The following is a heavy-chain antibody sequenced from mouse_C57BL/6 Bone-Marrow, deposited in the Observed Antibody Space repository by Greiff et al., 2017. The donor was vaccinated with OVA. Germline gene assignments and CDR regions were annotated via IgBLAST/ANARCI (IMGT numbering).Heavy chain of an antibody. CDR3: ARSEIYYGYFDV. Sequence: VQLQESGAELVRPGTSVKMSCKASGYTFTNYWIGWAKQRPGHGLEWIGDIYPGGGYTNYNEKFKGKATLTADKSSSTAYMQFSSLTSEDSAIYYCARSEIYYGYFDVWGTGTTVTVSS. CDR1: GYTFTNYW. V-gene: IGHV1-63*01. J-gene: IGHJ1*03. D-gene: IGHD2-1*01. CDR2: IYPGGGYT.